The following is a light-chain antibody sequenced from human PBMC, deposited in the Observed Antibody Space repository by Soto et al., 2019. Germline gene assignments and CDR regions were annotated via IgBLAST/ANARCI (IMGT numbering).Light chain of an antibody. CDR3: QQRSDWWT. Sequence: IVLTQSPGTLSLSPGERATLSCRASQSISSSYLAWYQQKPGQAPRLLIYGASNRATAIPDRFSGSGSGTDFTLTISSLESADSAVYYCQQRSDWWTFGQGTKVDIK. CDR1: QSISSSY. J-gene: IGKJ1*01. CDR2: GAS. V-gene: IGKV3D-20*02.